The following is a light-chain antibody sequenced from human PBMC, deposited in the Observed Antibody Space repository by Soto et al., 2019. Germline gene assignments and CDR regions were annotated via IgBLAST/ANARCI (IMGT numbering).Light chain of an antibody. CDR3: GVWDDSVNVRYL. Sequence: QSVLTQPPSASGTPRQRVTISCSGSSSNIGSNSVNWYQQVPGTAPKILIYSNSQRPSGVPDRFSGSKSGTSASLAISGLQSEDEADYYCGVWDDSVNVRYLFGTGTKVTVL. V-gene: IGLV1-44*01. CDR1: SSNIGSNS. J-gene: IGLJ1*01. CDR2: SNS.